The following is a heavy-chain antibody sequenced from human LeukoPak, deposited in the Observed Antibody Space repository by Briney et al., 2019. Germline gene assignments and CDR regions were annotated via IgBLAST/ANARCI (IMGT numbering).Heavy chain of an antibody. J-gene: IGHJ4*02. CDR1: GFMFSKSW. V-gene: IGHV3-74*01. CDR3: ARGGPAAGRFDY. CDR2: IYNDGSTT. D-gene: IGHD6-13*01. Sequence: GGSLRLSCAASGFMFSKSWMHWVRQVPGKGLVWVARIYNDGSTTNYADSVKGRFTISRDNSKNTLYLQMNSLRAEDTAVYYCARGGPAAGRFDYWGQGTLVTVSS.